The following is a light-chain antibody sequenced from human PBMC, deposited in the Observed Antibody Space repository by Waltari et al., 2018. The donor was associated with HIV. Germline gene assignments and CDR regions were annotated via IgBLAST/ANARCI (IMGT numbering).Light chain of an antibody. CDR3: SSYTSMKRLV. CDR2: GVS. J-gene: IGLJ2*01. Sequence: QSALTQPASVSGSPGQSITISSSGIDTNIYYQNFVSWYQQHPGKPPRLVLFGVSNRPSGLSPLFSVIRSGSTASLTISGLRSEDEGVYFCSSYTSMKRLVFGGRTELTV. V-gene: IGLV2-14*01. CDR1: DTNIYYQNF.